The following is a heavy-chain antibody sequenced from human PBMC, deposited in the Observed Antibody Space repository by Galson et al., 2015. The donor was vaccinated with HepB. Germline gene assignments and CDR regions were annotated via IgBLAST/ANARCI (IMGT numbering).Heavy chain of an antibody. CDR3: TRVRHLARGMDV. CDR2: TYYRSKWYN. J-gene: IGHJ6*02. V-gene: IGHV6-1*01. D-gene: IGHD5-12*01. CDR1: GDSVSNNIVA. Sequence: CAISGDSVSNNIVAWNWIRQSPSRGLEWLGRTYYRSKWYNDYAVSVQSRITINPDTSRNQFSLQLNSVTPEDTGVYYCTRVRHLARGMDVWGQGTTVTVSS.